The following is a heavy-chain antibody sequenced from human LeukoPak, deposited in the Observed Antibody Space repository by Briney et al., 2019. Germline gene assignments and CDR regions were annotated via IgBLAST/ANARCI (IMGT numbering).Heavy chain of an antibody. CDR1: GFTFSSYS. V-gene: IGHV3-21*01. J-gene: IGHJ4*02. CDR2: ISSSSSYI. Sequence: PGGSLRLSCAASGFTFSSYSMNWVRQAPGKGLEWVSSISSSSSYIYYADSVKGRFTISRDTAKNSLYLQMNSLRAEDTAVYYCAREVDCSSTSCSPAGYWGQGTLVTVSS. D-gene: IGHD2-2*01. CDR3: AREVDCSSTSCSPAGY.